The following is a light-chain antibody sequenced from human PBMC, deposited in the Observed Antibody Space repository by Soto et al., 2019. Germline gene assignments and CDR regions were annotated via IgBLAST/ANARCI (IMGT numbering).Light chain of an antibody. J-gene: IGKJ5*01. CDR2: LGS. Sequence: DIVMTQSPLSLPVTPGEPASISCRSSQSLLHSNGYNYLDWYLQKPGQSPQLLIYLGSNRASGVPVRFSGSGSGTDFTLTISRLEPEDFAVYYCQHYGETPITFGLGTRLEIK. CDR3: QHYGETPIT. V-gene: IGKV2-28*01. CDR1: QSLLHSNGYNY.